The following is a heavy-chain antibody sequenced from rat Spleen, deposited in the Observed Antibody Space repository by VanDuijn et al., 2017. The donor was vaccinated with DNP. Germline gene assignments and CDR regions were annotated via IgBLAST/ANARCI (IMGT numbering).Heavy chain of an antibody. CDR2: ISYSGGT. CDR3: ARWVRYFDS. D-gene: IGHD1-1*01. Sequence: EVQLQESGPGLVKPSQSLSLTCSVTGFSITRSYRWNWIRKFPGSKLEWMGYISYSGGTRYNPSLKSRISITRDTSENQFFLHLNSVTTEDTATYYCARWVRYFDSWGQGVMVTVSS. CDR1: GFSITRSY. V-gene: IGHV3-1*01. J-gene: IGHJ2*01.